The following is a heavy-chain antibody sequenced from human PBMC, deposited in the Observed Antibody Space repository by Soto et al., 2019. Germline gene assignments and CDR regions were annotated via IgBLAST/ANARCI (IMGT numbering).Heavy chain of an antibody. CDR1: GSTFSSYA. CDR3: ARDALSGSYRAYCGMDV. J-gene: IGHJ6*02. V-gene: IGHV3-30-3*01. Sequence: GGSLRLSCAASGSTFSSYAIHWVRQAPGKGLDWVAVISYDGSNKYYADSVKGRFTISRDNSKNMLYLQMNSLRGEDTAVFYCARDALSGSYRAYCGMDVWGPGTTVTVSS. D-gene: IGHD1-26*01. CDR2: ISYDGSNK.